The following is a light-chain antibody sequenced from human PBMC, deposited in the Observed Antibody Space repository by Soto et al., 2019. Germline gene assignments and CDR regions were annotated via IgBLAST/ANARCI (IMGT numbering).Light chain of an antibody. CDR1: QSITTW. CDR3: QQYNSFWT. V-gene: IGKV1-5*01. CDR2: DAS. J-gene: IGKJ1*01. Sequence: DIQMTQSPSTLSASVGDRVTITCRASQSITTWLAWYQQKPGRAPKLLIYDASSLQRGVPLRFSGSGSGTEFTLPISSLQPDDFAAYYFQQYNSFWTFGQGTKVEIK.